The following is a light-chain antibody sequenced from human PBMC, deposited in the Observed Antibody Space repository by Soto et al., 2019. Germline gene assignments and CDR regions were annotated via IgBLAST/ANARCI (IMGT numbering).Light chain of an antibody. Sequence: VVMTQSPLSLPVTLGQPASISCRSNQSLVHSDGIAYFSWFQQRPGRSPRRLIYKVSNRDSGVPARFSGSGSGTDFALKISRVEAEDVGVYYCMQALQTPFTFGQGTRLEIK. CDR1: QSLVHSDGIAY. V-gene: IGKV2-30*02. CDR3: MQALQTPFT. CDR2: KVS. J-gene: IGKJ5*01.